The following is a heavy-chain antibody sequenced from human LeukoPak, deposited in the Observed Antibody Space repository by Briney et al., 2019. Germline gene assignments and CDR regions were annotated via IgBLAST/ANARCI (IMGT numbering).Heavy chain of an antibody. CDR1: GGSFSGYY. Sequence: PSETLSLTCAVCGGSFSGYYWNWIRQPPGEGLEWIGEINHSGTTNYNPSLKSRVTISIDTSKNQFSLKLSSVTAADTAVYSCARRRGQGSGSYFHYYYYGMDVWGQGTTVTVSS. CDR2: INHSGTT. J-gene: IGHJ6*02. CDR3: ARRRGQGSGSYFHYYYYGMDV. V-gene: IGHV4-34*01. D-gene: IGHD3-10*01.